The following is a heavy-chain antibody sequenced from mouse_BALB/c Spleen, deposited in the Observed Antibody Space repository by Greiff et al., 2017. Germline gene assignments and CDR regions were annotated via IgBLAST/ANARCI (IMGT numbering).Heavy chain of an antibody. J-gene: IGHJ4*01. CDR1: GFTFSSYA. Sequence: EVKLMESGGGLVKPGGSLKLSCAASGFTFSSYAMSWVRQTPEKRLEWVASISSGGSTYYPDSVKGRFTISRDNARNILYLQMSSLRSEDTAMYYCARCYGSSYAMDYWGQGTSVTVSS. V-gene: IGHV5-6-5*01. CDR3: ARCYGSSYAMDY. D-gene: IGHD1-1*01. CDR2: ISSGGST.